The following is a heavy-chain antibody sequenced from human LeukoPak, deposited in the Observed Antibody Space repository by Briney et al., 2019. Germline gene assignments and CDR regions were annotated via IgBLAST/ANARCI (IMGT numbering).Heavy chain of an antibody. Sequence: ASVKVSCKASGGTFSSYAISWVRQAPGQGLEWMGWISAYNGNTNYAQKLQGRVTMTTDTSTSTAYMELRSLRSDDTAVYYCARAVDYYGSGSFFDIWGQGTMVTVSS. CDR3: ARAVDYYGSGSFFDI. CDR2: ISAYNGNT. D-gene: IGHD3-10*01. CDR1: GGTFSSYA. J-gene: IGHJ3*02. V-gene: IGHV1-18*01.